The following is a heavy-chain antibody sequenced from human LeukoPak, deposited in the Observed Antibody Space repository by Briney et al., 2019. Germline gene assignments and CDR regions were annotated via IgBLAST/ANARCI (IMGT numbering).Heavy chain of an antibody. CDR3: AASLLGTKAFDY. Sequence: GASVTVSCTASGYTFTSYYMHWVRQAPGQGLGWMGIINPSGGSTSYAQKFQGRVAMTRDTSTSTVYMELSSLRSEDTAVYYCAASLLGTKAFDYWGQGTLVTVSS. CDR2: INPSGGST. V-gene: IGHV1-46*01. CDR1: GYTFTSYY. J-gene: IGHJ4*02. D-gene: IGHD1-14*01.